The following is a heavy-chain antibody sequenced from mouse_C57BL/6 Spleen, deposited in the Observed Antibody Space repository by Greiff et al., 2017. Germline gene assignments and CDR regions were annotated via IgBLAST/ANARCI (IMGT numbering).Heavy chain of an antibody. J-gene: IGHJ1*03. Sequence: VNLVESGPGLVAPSQSLSITCTVSGFSLTSYGVHWVRQPPGKGLEWLVVIWSDGSTTCNSALKSRLSISKDNSKSQVFLKINSLQTDDTAMYDGGRHDGNHWYFDVWGTGTTVTVSS. D-gene: IGHD1-1*01. CDR3: GRHDGNHWYFDV. CDR2: IWSDGST. V-gene: IGHV2-6-1*01. CDR1: GFSLTSYG.